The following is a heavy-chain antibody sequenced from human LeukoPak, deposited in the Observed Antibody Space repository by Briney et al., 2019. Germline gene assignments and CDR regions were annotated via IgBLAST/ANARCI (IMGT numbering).Heavy chain of an antibody. CDR1: GFTFSSYA. CDR2: ISGSGGST. CDR3: AKSRSGSANWALQIFDN. D-gene: IGHD1-1*01. J-gene: IGHJ4*02. V-gene: IGHV3-23*01. Sequence: GGSLRLSCAASGFTFSSYAMSWVRQAPGKGLEWVSAISGSGGSTYYADSVKGRFTISRDNSKNTLYLQMNSLRAEDTAVYFCAKSRSGSANWALQIFDNWGQGTLVTVSS.